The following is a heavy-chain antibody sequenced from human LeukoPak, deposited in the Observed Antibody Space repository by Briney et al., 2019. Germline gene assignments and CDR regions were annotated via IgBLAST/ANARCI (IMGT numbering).Heavy chain of an antibody. CDR3: AKDMYYYDSSGYPSIDY. CDR1: GFTFSSYS. J-gene: IGHJ4*02. D-gene: IGHD3-22*01. Sequence: GGSLRLSCAASGFTFSSYSMNWVRQAPGKGLEWVSSISSSSSYIYYADSVKGRFTISRDNAKNSLYLQMNSLRAEDTALYYCAKDMYYYDSSGYPSIDYWGQGTLVTVSS. V-gene: IGHV3-21*04. CDR2: ISSSSSYI.